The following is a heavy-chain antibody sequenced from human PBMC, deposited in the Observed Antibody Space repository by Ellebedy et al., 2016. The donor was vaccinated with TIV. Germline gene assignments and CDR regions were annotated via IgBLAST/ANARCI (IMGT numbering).Heavy chain of an antibody. CDR3: ARWGKGYGWGSYRPNYYYGMDV. Sequence: SETLSLTCAVYGGPFNGYYWSWIRQPPGKGLEWIGEINHSGSTNYNPSLKSRVTISVDTSKNQFSLKLSSVTAADTAVYYCARWGKGYGWGSYRPNYYYGMDVWGQGTTVTVSS. CDR1: GGPFNGYY. J-gene: IGHJ6*02. CDR2: INHSGST. V-gene: IGHV4-34*01. D-gene: IGHD3-16*02.